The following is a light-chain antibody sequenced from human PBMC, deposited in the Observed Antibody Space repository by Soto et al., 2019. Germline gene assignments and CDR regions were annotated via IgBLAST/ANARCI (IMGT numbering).Light chain of an antibody. CDR2: AVN. V-gene: IGLV2-8*01. CDR3: SSYAGSNNYV. CDR1: SSDVGGYQY. Sequence: QSALAQPPSASGSPGQSVTISCTGTSSDVGGYQYVSWYQQYPGKAPKLMIYAVNKRPSGVPDRFSGSRSGNTASLTVSGLLAEDEADYYCSSYAGSNNYVFGTGTKVTVL. J-gene: IGLJ1*01.